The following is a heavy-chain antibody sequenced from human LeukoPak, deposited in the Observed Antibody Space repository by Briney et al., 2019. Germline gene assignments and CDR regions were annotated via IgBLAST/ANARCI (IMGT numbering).Heavy chain of an antibody. CDR1: GGTFSSYA. D-gene: IGHD6-13*01. J-gene: IGHJ3*02. Sequence: VKVSCKASGGTFSSYAISWVRQAPGQGLEWMGGIIPIFGTANYAQKFQGRVTITADESTSTAYMELSSLRSEDTAVYYCARDFMAASDAFDIWGQGTMVTVSS. CDR2: IIPIFGTA. V-gene: IGHV1-69*13. CDR3: ARDFMAASDAFDI.